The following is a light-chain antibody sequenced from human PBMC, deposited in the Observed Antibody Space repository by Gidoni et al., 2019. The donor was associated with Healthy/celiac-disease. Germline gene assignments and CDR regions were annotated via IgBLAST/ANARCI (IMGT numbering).Light chain of an antibody. V-gene: IGKV3-11*01. Sequence: EIVLTQSPATLSLSPGERATLSCRASQIVSSYLAWYQQKPGQAPRLLIYDASNRATGIPARFSGSGSGTDLPLTISSLEPEDFAVYYCQQRSNWPPWTFGQGTKVEIK. CDR3: QQRSNWPPWT. CDR2: DAS. CDR1: QIVSSY. J-gene: IGKJ1*01.